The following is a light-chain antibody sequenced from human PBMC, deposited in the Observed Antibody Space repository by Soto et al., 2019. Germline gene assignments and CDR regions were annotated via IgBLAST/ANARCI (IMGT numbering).Light chain of an antibody. CDR1: SSDVGGYKY. J-gene: IGLJ3*02. CDR2: EVS. Sequence: QSALTQPPSASGSPGQSVTISCTGTSSDVGGYKYVSWYQQHPGKAPKLLIYEVSKRPSGVPDRFSGSKSGNTASLTGSGLQAADEADYCCSSYAGSYNWVFGGGTKLTVL. V-gene: IGLV2-8*01. CDR3: SSYAGSYNWV.